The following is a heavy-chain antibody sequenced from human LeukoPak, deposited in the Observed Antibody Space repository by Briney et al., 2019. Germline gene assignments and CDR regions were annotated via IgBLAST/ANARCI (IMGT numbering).Heavy chain of an antibody. J-gene: IGHJ4*02. D-gene: IGHD3-3*01. V-gene: IGHV3-48*01. CDR2: ISSSSSTI. Sequence: GGSLRLSCAASGFTFSSYSMNWVRQAPGKGLEWVSYISSSSSTIYCADSVKGRFTISGDNAKNSLYLQMNSLRAEDTAVYYCASLTTTIFGVVTPYYFDYWGQGTLVTVSS. CDR1: GFTFSSYS. CDR3: ASLTTTIFGVVTPYYFDY.